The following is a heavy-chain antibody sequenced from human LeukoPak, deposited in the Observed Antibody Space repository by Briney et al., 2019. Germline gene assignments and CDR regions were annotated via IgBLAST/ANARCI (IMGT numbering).Heavy chain of an antibody. Sequence: GGSLRLSCAASGFTFSNFWMHWVRQAPGMGLVWVSQINPDGTDTLYADSVKGRFTISRDNAKNTLYLQMSSLRAEDTAVYYCAKGSHFAFDNWGQGILVTVSS. D-gene: IGHD2-21*01. CDR1: GFTFSNFW. CDR3: AKGSHFAFDN. V-gene: IGHV3-74*01. CDR2: INPDGTDT. J-gene: IGHJ4*02.